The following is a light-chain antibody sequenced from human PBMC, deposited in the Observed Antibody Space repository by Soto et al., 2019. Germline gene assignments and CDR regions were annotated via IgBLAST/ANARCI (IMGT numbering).Light chain of an antibody. V-gene: IGKV2-28*01. Sequence: DLVMTQSPLSLPVTPGEPASISCRSSQSLLHSNGYNYLDWYLQKTGQSPQLLIYLGSNRASGVPDRFSGSGSGTDFTLKISRVEAEDVGVYYCMQALQTSFTFGPGTKVDIK. CDR1: QSLLHSNGYNY. CDR3: MQALQTSFT. J-gene: IGKJ3*01. CDR2: LGS.